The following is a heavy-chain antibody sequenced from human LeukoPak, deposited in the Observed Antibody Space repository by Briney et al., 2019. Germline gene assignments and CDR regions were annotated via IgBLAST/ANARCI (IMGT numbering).Heavy chain of an antibody. J-gene: IGHJ4*02. V-gene: IGHV3-23*01. D-gene: IGHD3-3*01. CDR2: ISGSGGST. CDR3: AKVPYDFWSGDYFDY. CDR1: GFTFSNYA. Sequence: GGSLRLSCAASGFTFSNYAMSWVRQAPGKGLEWVSAISGSGGSTYYADSVKGRFTISRDNSKNTLYLQMNSLRAEDTAVYYCAKVPYDFWSGDYFDYWGQGTLVTVSS.